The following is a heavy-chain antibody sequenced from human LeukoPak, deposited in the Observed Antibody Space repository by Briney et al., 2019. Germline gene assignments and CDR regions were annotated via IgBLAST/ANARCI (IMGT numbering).Heavy chain of an antibody. CDR2: IIPIFGAA. CDR1: GGTFSSYA. Sequence: SVKVSCKASGGTFSSYAISWVRQAPGQGLEWMGGIIPIFGAANYALKFQGRVTITADESTSTAYMELSSLRSEDTAVYYCARDLGLYGGNSALDYWGQGTLVTVSS. V-gene: IGHV1-69*01. J-gene: IGHJ4*02. CDR3: ARDLGLYGGNSALDY. D-gene: IGHD4-23*01.